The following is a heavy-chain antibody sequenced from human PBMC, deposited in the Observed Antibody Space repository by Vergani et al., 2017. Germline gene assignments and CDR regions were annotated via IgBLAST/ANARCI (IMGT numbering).Heavy chain of an antibody. CDR2: IYLTGRT. J-gene: IGHJ4*02. CDR1: GFSIDNGYY. CDR3: ARLPYQQAVNN. V-gene: IGHV4-38-2*01. Sequence: QVQLQESGPGLVKPSETLSLTCAVSGFSIDNGYYWDWIRQPPGKGLEWIGSIYLTGRTHFNPSLKSRLTISVDTSKNHFSLKLPSVTAADTAVYYCARLPYQQAVNNWGQGTLVTVSS. D-gene: IGHD2-2*01.